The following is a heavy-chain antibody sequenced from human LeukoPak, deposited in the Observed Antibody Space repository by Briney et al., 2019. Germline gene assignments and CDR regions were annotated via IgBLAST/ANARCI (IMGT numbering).Heavy chain of an antibody. CDR1: GFTVSSNN. V-gene: IGHV3-53*01. CDR2: IYSGGST. Sequence: GGSLRLSCAASGFTVSSNNMSWVRQAPGKGLEWVSVIYSGGSTYYADSVKGRFTISRDNSKNTLYLQMNSLRAEDTAVYYCASSNRDCGGDCYSNWGQGTLVTVSS. J-gene: IGHJ4*02. D-gene: IGHD2-21*02. CDR3: ASSNRDCGGDCYSN.